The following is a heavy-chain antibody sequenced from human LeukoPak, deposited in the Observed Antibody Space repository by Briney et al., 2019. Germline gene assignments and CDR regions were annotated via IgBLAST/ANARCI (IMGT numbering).Heavy chain of an antibody. CDR1: GYTFATYG. CDR2: ISANTGKT. D-gene: IGHD6-13*01. CDR3: AKVAGDRMDY. J-gene: IGHJ4*02. Sequence: ASVKVSCKASGYTFATYGFCWVRQAPGHGLEWMGWISANTGKTDYAQKFQGRVTMTTATSTSTAYMELRSLRPDDTAVYYCAKVAGDRMDYWGQGTLLTVSS. V-gene: IGHV1-18*01.